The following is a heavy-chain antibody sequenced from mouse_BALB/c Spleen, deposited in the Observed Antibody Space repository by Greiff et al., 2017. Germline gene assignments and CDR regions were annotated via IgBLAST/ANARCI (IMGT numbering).Heavy chain of an antibody. D-gene: IGHD2-1*01. CDR1: GYTFTSYW. CDR2: INPSTGYT. J-gene: IGHJ4*01. CDR3: ARGGNYGVLAMDY. V-gene: IGHV1-7*01. Sequence: QVQLKQSGAELAKPGASVKMSCKASGYTFTSYWMHWVKQRPGQGLEWIGYINPSTGYTEYNQKFKDKATLTADKSSSTAYMQLSSLTSDDSAVYFCARGGNYGVLAMDYWGQGTSVTVSS.